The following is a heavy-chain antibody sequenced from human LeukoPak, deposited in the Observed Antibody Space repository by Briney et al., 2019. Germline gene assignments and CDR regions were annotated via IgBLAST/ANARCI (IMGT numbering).Heavy chain of an antibody. CDR3: ARGRKWRAAAGNYGMDV. D-gene: IGHD6-13*01. CDR1: GYTFTGYY. Sequence: ASVKVSCKASGYTFTGYYMHWVRQAPGQGLEWMGWINPNSGGTNYARKFQGRVTMTRDTAISPAYMELSRLRSDDTAVYYCARGRKWRAAAGNYGMDVWGQGTTVTVSS. CDR2: INPNSGGT. J-gene: IGHJ6*02. V-gene: IGHV1-2*02.